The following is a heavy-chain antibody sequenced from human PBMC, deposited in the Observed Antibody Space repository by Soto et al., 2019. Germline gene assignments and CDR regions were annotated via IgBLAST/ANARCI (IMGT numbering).Heavy chain of an antibody. D-gene: IGHD2-2*01. J-gene: IGHJ3*02. CDR3: ARDTQFAIVVVPAAPPDDAFDI. V-gene: IGHV3-7*01. CDR2: IKQDGSEK. Sequence: GGSLRLSCAASGFTFSSYWMSWVRQAPGKGLEWVANIKQDGSEKYYVDSVKGRFTISRDNAKNSLYLQMNSLRAEDTAVYYCARDTQFAIVVVPAAPPDDAFDIWGQGTMVTVSS. CDR1: GFTFSSYW.